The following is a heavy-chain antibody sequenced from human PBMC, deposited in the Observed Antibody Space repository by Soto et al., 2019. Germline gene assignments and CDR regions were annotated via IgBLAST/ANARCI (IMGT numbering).Heavy chain of an antibody. Sequence: GGSLRLSCAASGFTFSSYAMHWVRQAPGKGLEWVAVISYDGSNKYYADSVKGRFTISRDNSKNTLYLQMNSLRAEDTAVYYCASSSSGWYARRVLYYYGMDVWGQGTTVTVSS. D-gene: IGHD6-19*01. CDR2: ISYDGSNK. J-gene: IGHJ6*02. V-gene: IGHV3-30-3*01. CDR1: GFTFSSYA. CDR3: ASSSSGWYARRVLYYYGMDV.